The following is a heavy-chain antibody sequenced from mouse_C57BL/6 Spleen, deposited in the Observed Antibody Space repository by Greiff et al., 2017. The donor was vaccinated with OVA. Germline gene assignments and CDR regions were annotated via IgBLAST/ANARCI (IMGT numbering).Heavy chain of an antibody. Sequence: EVKLQESGAELVRPGASVKLSCTASGFNIKDDYMHWVKQRPEQGLEWIGWIDPENGDTEYASKFQGKATITADTSSNTAYLQLSSLTSEDTAVYYCTTDGHWFAYWGQGTLVTVSA. D-gene: IGHD2-3*01. J-gene: IGHJ3*01. CDR1: GFNIKDDY. V-gene: IGHV14-4*01. CDR3: TTDGHWFAY. CDR2: IDPENGDT.